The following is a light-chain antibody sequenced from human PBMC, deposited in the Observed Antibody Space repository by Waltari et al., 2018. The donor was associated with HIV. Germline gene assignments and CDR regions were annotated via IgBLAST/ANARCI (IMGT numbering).Light chain of an antibody. CDR3: AAWDDSLDGPV. CDR2: GNN. CDR1: SSNIGRHA. J-gene: IGLJ2*01. V-gene: IGLV1-44*01. Sequence: QPVLPQPPSASGTPGQRVIIPCSGSSSNIGRHAVSWYLHLPGATPTLLIFGNNQRSSGVPDRFSGSKSATSASLAISGLRSVDEADYSCAAWDDSLDGPVFGGGTKLTVL.